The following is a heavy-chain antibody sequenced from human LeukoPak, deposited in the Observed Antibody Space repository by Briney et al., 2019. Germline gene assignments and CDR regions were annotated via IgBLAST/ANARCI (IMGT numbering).Heavy chain of an antibody. D-gene: IGHD3-3*01. CDR3: ARGDFWSGYNDAFDI. CDR2: IYSGGST. Sequence: PGGSLRLSCAASGFTVSSNYMSWVRQAPGKGLEWVSVIYSGGSTYYADSVKGRFTISRDNSKNTLYLQMNSLRAEDTAVYYCARGDFWSGYNDAFDIWGQGTMVTVSS. V-gene: IGHV3-66*02. CDR1: GFTVSSNY. J-gene: IGHJ3*02.